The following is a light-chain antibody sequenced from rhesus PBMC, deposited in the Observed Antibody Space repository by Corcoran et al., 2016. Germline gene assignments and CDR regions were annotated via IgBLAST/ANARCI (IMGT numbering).Light chain of an antibody. CDR2: DVS. CDR3: CSYRSENTFI. Sequence: QSALTQPPSVSKSLGQSVTISCTGTSSDIGGYNDVSWYQQHPGTAPRLLIYDVSKRPSGVSDRFSGSKSGNTASLTISGLQAEDEADYYCCSYRSENTFIFGAGTRLTVL. CDR1: SSDIGGYND. V-gene: IGLV2S9*01. J-gene: IGLJ1*01.